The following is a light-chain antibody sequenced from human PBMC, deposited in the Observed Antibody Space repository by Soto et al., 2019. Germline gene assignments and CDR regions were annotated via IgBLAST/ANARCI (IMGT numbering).Light chain of an antibody. Sequence: QSVLTQPASVSGSPGQSITISCTGTSSDVGGYNYVSWYQQHPGKAPKLMIYDVSNRPSGVSNRFSGFKSGNTASLTISGLQAEDEADYYCSSYTSSSTLDAFGTGTKVTVL. V-gene: IGLV2-14*01. CDR2: DVS. J-gene: IGLJ1*01. CDR3: SSYTSSSTLDA. CDR1: SSDVGGYNY.